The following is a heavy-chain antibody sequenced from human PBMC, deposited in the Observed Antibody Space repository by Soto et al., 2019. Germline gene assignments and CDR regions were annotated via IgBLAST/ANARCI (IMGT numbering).Heavy chain of an antibody. V-gene: IGHV4-31*03. D-gene: IGHD2-15*01. Sequence: QVQLQESGPGLVKPSQTLSLTCTVSGCSISSGGYYWSWIRQHPGKGLEWSGYIYYSGSTYYNPSLKLRVTNTVDTSKNQFSLKLSSVTAADTAVFYCARDTGCSGGSCYSGDYYYMDVWGKGTTVTVSS. CDR1: GCSISSGGYY. CDR3: ARDTGCSGGSCYSGDYYYMDV. CDR2: IYYSGST. J-gene: IGHJ6*03.